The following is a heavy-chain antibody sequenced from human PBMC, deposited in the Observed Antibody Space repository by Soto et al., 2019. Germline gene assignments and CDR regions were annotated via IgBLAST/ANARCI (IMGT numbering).Heavy chain of an antibody. D-gene: IGHD2-15*01. V-gene: IGHV4-31*03. CDR3: ARRRIVVVVAATENDAFDI. CDR1: GGSISSGGYY. Sequence: QVQLQESGPGLVKPSQTLSLTCTVSGGSISSGGYYWSWIRQHPGKGLEWIGYIYYSGSTYYNPSLNSRVTISVDTSKNQFSLKLSSVTAADTAVYYCARRRIVVVVAATENDAFDIWGQGTMVTVSS. CDR2: IYYSGST. J-gene: IGHJ3*02.